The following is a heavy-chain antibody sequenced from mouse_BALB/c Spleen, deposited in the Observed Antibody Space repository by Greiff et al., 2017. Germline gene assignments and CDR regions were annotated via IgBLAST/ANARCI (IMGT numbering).Heavy chain of an antibody. J-gene: IGHJ4*01. CDR2: ISNGGGST. V-gene: IGHV5-12-2*01. CDR3: ARHYYGSSDYYAMDY. Sequence: EEKLMESGGGLVQPGGSLKLSCAASGFTFSSYTMSWVRQTPEKRLEWVAYISNGGGSTYYPDTVKGRFTISRDNAKNTLYLQMSSLKSEDTAMYYCARHYYGSSDYYAMDYWGQGTSVTVAS. CDR1: GFTFSSYT. D-gene: IGHD1-1*01.